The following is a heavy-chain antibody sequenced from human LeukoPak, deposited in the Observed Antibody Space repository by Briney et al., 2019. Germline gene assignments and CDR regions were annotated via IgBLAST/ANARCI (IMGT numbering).Heavy chain of an antibody. J-gene: IGHJ3*02. CDR2: INPNSGGT. Sequence: ASVKVSCKASGYAFTGYYMHWVRQAPGQGLEWMGWINPNSGGTNYAQKFQGRVTMTRDTSISTAYMELSRLRSDDTAVYYCARVSLSGDYSVGAFDIWGQGTMVTVSS. V-gene: IGHV1-2*02. CDR1: GYAFTGYY. D-gene: IGHD4-17*01. CDR3: ARVSLSGDYSVGAFDI.